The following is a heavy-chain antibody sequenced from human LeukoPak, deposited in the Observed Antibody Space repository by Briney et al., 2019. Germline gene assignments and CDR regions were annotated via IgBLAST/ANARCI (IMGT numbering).Heavy chain of an antibody. V-gene: IGHV3-66*01. D-gene: IGHD3-10*01. CDR1: GFTLSTNY. CDR2: IYSGGST. J-gene: IGHJ4*02. CDR3: ARNYYGSGSYSLISFDS. Sequence: GGSLRLSCAASGFTLSTNYLSWVRQAPGKGLQWVSVIYSGGSTYYADSVKGRFTISRDNSKNTLYLQMNSLRAEDTAVYYCARNYYGSGSYSLISFDSWGQGTLVTVSS.